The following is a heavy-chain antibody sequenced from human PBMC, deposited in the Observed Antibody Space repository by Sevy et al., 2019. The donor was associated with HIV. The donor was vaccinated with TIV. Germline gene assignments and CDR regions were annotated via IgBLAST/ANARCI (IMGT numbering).Heavy chain of an antibody. D-gene: IGHD2-21*01. V-gene: IGHV3-7*01. CDR2: IKQNGKEQ. Sequence: GGSLRLSCAASGFTFSGHYMTWVRQAPGRGLEWVANIKQNGKEQLYSESAKGRFTVSRDNAKNSLYLQMNSLRAEDTAVYYCVREAGISSGNDAFDLWGQGTMVTVSS. CDR1: GFTFSGHY. J-gene: IGHJ3*01. CDR3: VREAGISSGNDAFDL.